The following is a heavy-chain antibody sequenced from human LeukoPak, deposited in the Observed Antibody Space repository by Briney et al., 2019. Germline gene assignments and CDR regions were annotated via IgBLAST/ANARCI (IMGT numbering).Heavy chain of an antibody. CDR1: GGTFSSYA. D-gene: IGHD6-19*01. CDR3: AREEVAVAGSNLDY. V-gene: IGHV1-69*04. J-gene: IGHJ4*02. Sequence: SVKVSCKASGGTFSSYAISWVRQAPGQGLEWMGRIIPILGIANYAQKFQGRVTITADKSTSTAYMELSSLRSEDTAVYYCAREEVAVAGSNLDYWGQGTLVTVSS. CDR2: IIPILGIA.